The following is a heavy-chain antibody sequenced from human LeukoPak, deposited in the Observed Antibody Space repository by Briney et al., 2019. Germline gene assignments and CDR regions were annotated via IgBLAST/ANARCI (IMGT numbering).Heavy chain of an antibody. Sequence: PSETLSLTCAVYGGSFRCYYWSCIRQRRGRGLEWIGEINHSGSTNYNPSLKSRVTISVDTSKNQFSLKLSSVTAADTAAYYCARGPAFGDSSDYWGQGTLVTVSS. CDR2: INHSGST. D-gene: IGHD3-22*01. V-gene: IGHV4-34*01. CDR1: GGSFRCYY. J-gene: IGHJ4*02. CDR3: ARGPAFGDSSDY.